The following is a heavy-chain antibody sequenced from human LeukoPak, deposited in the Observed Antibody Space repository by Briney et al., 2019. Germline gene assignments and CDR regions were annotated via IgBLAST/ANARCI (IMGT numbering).Heavy chain of an antibody. D-gene: IGHD6-19*01. CDR1: GFTFSSYS. J-gene: IGHJ4*02. CDR3: ARVSGYSSGWAKDYFDY. CDR2: ISSSSSYI. Sequence: GGSLRLSCAASGFTFSSYSMNWVRQAPGKGLVWVSTISSSSSYIYYADSVKGRFTISRDNAKNSLYLQMNSLRAEDTAVYYCARVSGYSSGWAKDYFDYWGQGTLVTVSS. V-gene: IGHV3-21*01.